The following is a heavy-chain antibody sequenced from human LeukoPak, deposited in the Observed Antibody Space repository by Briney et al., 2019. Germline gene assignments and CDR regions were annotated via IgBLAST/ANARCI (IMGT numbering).Heavy chain of an antibody. CDR3: ARVVATISRWFDP. D-gene: IGHD5-12*01. CDR2: ISYDGSNK. CDR1: GFTFSSYG. V-gene: IGHV3-30*03. J-gene: IGHJ5*02. Sequence: GGSLRLSCAASGFTFSSYGMHWVRQAPGKGLEWLAVISYDGSNKYYADSVKGRFTISRDNSKNTLYLQMNSLRAEDTAVYYCARVVATISRWFDPWGQGTLVTVSS.